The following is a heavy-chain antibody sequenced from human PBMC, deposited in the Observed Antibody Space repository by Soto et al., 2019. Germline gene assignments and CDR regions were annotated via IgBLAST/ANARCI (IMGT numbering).Heavy chain of an antibody. Sequence: PGGSLRLSCAASGFTLSSYSMNWVRQAPGKGLEWVSSISSSSSYIYYADSVKGRFTISRDNAKNSLYLQMNSLRAEDTAVYYCARDGYYSGEWLVPCWFDPWGQGTLVTVSS. J-gene: IGHJ5*02. V-gene: IGHV3-21*01. CDR3: ARDGYYSGEWLVPCWFDP. D-gene: IGHD6-19*01. CDR2: ISSSSSYI. CDR1: GFTLSSYS.